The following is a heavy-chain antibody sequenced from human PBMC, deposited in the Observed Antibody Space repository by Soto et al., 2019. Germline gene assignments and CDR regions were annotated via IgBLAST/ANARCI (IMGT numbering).Heavy chain of an antibody. CDR1: GFTFSSYA. D-gene: IGHD5-18*01. CDR2: VSGSGGST. Sequence: PCGSLRLSCAASGFTFSSYAMSWVRQAPGKGLEWVSGVSGSGGSTYCVDSVKGRFTISRDNSKNTLYLQMNSLRAEDTAVYYCAKDFGYNYGYDAFDIWGQGTMVTVSS. J-gene: IGHJ3*02. CDR3: AKDFGYNYGYDAFDI. V-gene: IGHV3-23*01.